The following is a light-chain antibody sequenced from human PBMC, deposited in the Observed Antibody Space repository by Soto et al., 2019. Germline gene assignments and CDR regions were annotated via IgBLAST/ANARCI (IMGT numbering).Light chain of an antibody. V-gene: IGKV1-5*01. CDR2: DAS. CDR1: QTIYNW. J-gene: IGKJ4*01. CDR3: QQYDSR. Sequence: DIQMTQSPSTLSASVGDRVTITCRASQTIYNWLAWYQQKPGKAPKLLIYDASTLASGVPSRFSGSGSGTEFALTISSLQPDDYATYYCQQYDSRFGGGTKVEIK.